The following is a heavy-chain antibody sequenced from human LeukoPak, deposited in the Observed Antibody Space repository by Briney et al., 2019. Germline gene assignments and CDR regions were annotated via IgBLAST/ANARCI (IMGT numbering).Heavy chain of an antibody. V-gene: IGHV1-8*03. D-gene: IGHD6-19*01. J-gene: IGHJ5*02. CDR1: GYTFTIYD. CDR3: ARDYSSGRYEFDP. Sequence: ASGKVSCKASGYTFTIYDINWVRQASGQGLEWMGWMNPNSGNTGYAQKFQGRVTITRNTSISTAYMELSSLRSEDTAVYYCARDYSSGRYEFDPWGQGTLVTVSS. CDR2: MNPNSGNT.